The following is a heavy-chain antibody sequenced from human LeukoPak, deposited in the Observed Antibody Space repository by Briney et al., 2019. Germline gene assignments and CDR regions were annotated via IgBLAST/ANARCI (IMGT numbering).Heavy chain of an antibody. CDR2: FIPVLGIA. CDR1: GGSFSRNA. Sequence: SVKVSCKASGGSFSRNAISWVRQAPGQGLEWMGRFIPVLGIATYAQKFQGRVTITADRSTSTAYMELSSLRSEDTAVYYCARIQAVGVPVAIDAYYSYGMDVWGQGTAVTVSS. CDR3: ARIQAVGVPVAIDAYYSYGMDV. J-gene: IGHJ6*02. V-gene: IGHV1-69*04. D-gene: IGHD2-2*02.